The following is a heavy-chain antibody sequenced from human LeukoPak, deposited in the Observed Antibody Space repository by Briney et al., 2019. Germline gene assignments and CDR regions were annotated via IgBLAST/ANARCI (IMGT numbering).Heavy chain of an antibody. J-gene: IGHJ4*02. V-gene: IGHV5-51*01. CDR1: GYSFSSSW. D-gene: IGHD6-13*01. CDR3: ARHLAAADESYYFDY. Sequence: GESLKISCKGSGYSFSSSWIGWVRQMPGKGLEWMGIIYPGDSDTRYSPSFQGQVAISADKSISTAYLQWSSLKASDTAMYYCARHLAAADESYYFDYWGQGTLVTVSS. CDR2: IYPGDSDT.